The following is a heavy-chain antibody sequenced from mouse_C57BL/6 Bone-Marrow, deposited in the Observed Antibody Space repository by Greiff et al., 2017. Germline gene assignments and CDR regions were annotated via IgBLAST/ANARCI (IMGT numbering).Heavy chain of an antibody. CDR2: INPNNGGT. D-gene: IGHD2-10*01. Sequence: EVQLQQSGPELVKPGASVKISCKASGYTFTDYYMNWVKQSHGKSLEWIGDINPNNGGTSYNQKFKGKATLTVDKSSSTAYMGLRSLTSEDSAVYYCASGGVAYYGYAMDYWGQGTSVTVSS. CDR1: GYTFTDYY. V-gene: IGHV1-26*01. J-gene: IGHJ4*01. CDR3: ASGGVAYYGYAMDY.